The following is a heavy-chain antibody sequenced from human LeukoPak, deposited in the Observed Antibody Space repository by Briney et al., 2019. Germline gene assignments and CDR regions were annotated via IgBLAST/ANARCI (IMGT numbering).Heavy chain of an antibody. J-gene: IGHJ6*03. CDR1: GFTFISYA. CDR2: IIDSGENT. Sequence: GGSLRLSCAASGFTFISYAMSWVRQAPGKGLEWVSGIIDSGENTYYANFEKGRFTSSRDNSNNTLYLQMNSLRAEDTAVYYCAKLGGQELNNYYVAVCGKGTTVAVSS. CDR3: AKLGGQELNNYYVAV. D-gene: IGHD3-16*01. V-gene: IGHV3-23*01.